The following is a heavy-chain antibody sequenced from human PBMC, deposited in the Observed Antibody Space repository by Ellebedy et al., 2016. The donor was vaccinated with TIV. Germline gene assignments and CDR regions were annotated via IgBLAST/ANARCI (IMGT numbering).Heavy chain of an antibody. CDR1: GFNFRSTW. V-gene: IGHV3-7*04. Sequence: GGSLRLXXAAAGFNFRSTWMSWVRQAPGKGLEWVANIHDEGINESFADSVKGRFTISRDNSRNFLYLHMNNLRAEDTAVYYCVRDRPWGYFDLWGRGTLVTVSS. D-gene: IGHD2-15*01. CDR2: IHDEGINE. CDR3: VRDRPWGYFDL. J-gene: IGHJ2*01.